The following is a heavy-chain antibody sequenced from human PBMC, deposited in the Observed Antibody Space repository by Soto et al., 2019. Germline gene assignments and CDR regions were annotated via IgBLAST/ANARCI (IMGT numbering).Heavy chain of an antibody. Sequence: QVQLVESGGGVVQPGRHLRLSCVATGFTVTPYGMQWVRKAPGKGIEWVARLTQDRRTDFYADSVKGRFTISRDTSKHTLYLQMICLGHEDKDVYDCASIADYWGQGTVVTGSA. CDR2: LTQDRRTD. V-gene: IGHV3-30*05. D-gene: IGHD2-21*01. CDR3: ASIADY. CDR1: GFTVTPYG. J-gene: IGHJ4*02.